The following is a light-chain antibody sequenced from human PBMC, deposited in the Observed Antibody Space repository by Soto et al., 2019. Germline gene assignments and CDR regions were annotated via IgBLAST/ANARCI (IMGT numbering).Light chain of an antibody. CDR3: SSYAGSYRV. CDR2: EVT. Sequence: QSALTQPASVSGSPGQSITISCTGNSHDVGGYNYVSWYQQHPGKAPKLIIYEVTKRPSGVPDRFSGSKSGNTASLTVSGLQAEDEADYYCSSYAGSYRVFGTGTKLTVL. V-gene: IGLV2-8*01. J-gene: IGLJ1*01. CDR1: SHDVGGYNY.